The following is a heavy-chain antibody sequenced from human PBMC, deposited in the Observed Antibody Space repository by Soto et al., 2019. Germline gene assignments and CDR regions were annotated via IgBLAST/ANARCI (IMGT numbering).Heavy chain of an antibody. Sequence: VSLRLSCAAYRFTFRSCAMTWVRHAPWKGLDWVSSISNSGGCTSYSDPVKGRFTVSRENSKNTLYLQMNSLRAEDTALYYCAKELSYNSGRPFDYWGQGAPVTVSS. V-gene: IGHV3-23*01. CDR2: ISNSGGCT. D-gene: IGHD3-10*01. CDR3: AKELSYNSGRPFDY. CDR1: RFTFRSCA. J-gene: IGHJ4*02.